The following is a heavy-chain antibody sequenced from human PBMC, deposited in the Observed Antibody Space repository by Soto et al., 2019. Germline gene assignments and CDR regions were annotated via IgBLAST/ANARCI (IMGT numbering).Heavy chain of an antibody. CDR1: GFTFSSYS. CDR3: ARDGSGSYRRAFDY. CDR2: ISYDGINK. D-gene: IGHD3-22*01. Sequence: PGGSLRLSCAASGFTFSSYSIHWVRQAPGKGLEWVAVISYDGINKYYADSVKGRFTISRDNSKNTLYLQMNSLRAEDTAVYYCARDGSGSYRRAFDYWGQGTLVTVSS. V-gene: IGHV3-30-3*01. J-gene: IGHJ4*02.